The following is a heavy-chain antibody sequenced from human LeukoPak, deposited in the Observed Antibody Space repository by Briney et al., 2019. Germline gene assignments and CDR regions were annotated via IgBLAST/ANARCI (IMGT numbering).Heavy chain of an antibody. CDR1: GFAFGNYG. Sequence: GGSLRLSCTGSGFAFGNYGMTWVRQAPGKGLEWVSAITGSGGSTRYTASVTGRFTISRDNSKNTLFLQMNNLRAEDTAVYYCAKDPNGDYLGAFDFWGPGTLVTVSS. J-gene: IGHJ3*01. V-gene: IGHV3-23*01. CDR3: AKDPNGDYLGAFDF. CDR2: ITGSGGST. D-gene: IGHD4-17*01.